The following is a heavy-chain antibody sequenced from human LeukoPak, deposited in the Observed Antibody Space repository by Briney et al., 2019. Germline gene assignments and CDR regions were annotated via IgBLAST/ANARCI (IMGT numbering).Heavy chain of an antibody. D-gene: IGHD2-2*01. CDR2: INHSGST. Sequence: PSETLSLTCAVYGGSFSGYYWSWIRQPPGKGLEWIGEINHSGSTNYNPSLKSRVTISVDTSKNQFSLKLSSVTAADTAVYYCARGRSCKGSSTSCYAPTDYYYYMDVWGEGTTVTVSS. J-gene: IGHJ6*03. CDR1: GGSFSGYY. CDR3: ARGRSCKGSSTSCYAPTDYYYYMDV. V-gene: IGHV4-34*01.